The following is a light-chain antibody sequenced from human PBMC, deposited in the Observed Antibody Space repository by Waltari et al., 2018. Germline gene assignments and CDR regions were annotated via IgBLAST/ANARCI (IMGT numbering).Light chain of an antibody. CDR3: QQYKNWPRT. J-gene: IGKJ1*01. CDR1: QSVSNN. CDR2: GAS. V-gene: IGKV3-15*01. Sequence: TVMTQSPATLSVSPGERATLSCRASQSVSNNLAWYQQKPGQAPRLLIYGASTRATEIPARFSGGGSGTEFTLTITSLQSEDFAIYYCQQYKNWPRTFGQGTKVEIK.